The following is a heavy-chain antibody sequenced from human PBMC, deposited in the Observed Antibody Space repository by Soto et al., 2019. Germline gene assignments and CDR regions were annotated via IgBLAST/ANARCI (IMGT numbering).Heavy chain of an antibody. D-gene: IGHD2-21*02. CDR2: IIPIFGTA. CDR1: GGTFSSYA. V-gene: IGHV1-69*13. CDR3: ARSLWGDCGGDCYYDAFDI. J-gene: IGHJ3*02. Sequence: GASVKVSCKASGGTFSSYAISWVRQAPGQGLEWMGGIIPIFGTANYAQKFQGRVTITADESTSTAYMELSSLRSEDTAVYYCARSLWGDCGGDCYYDAFDIWGQGTMVTV.